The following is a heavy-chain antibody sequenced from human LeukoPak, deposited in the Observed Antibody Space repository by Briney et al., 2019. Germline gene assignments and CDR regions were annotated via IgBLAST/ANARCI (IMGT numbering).Heavy chain of an antibody. J-gene: IGHJ4*02. CDR3: ASNPGIAVAGTGSY. V-gene: IGHV4-34*01. CDR2: INHSGST. Sequence: NPSETLSLTCAVYGGSFSGYYWSWIRQPPGKGLEWIGEINHSGSTNYNPSLKSRVTISVDTSKNQFSLKLSSVTAADTAVYYCASNPGIAVAGTGSYWGQGTLVTVSS. CDR1: GGSFSGYY. D-gene: IGHD6-19*01.